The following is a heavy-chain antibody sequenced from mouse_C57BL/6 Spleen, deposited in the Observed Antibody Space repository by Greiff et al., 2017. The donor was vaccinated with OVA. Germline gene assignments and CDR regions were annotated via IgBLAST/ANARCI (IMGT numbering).Heavy chain of an antibody. CDR2: IWRGGST. J-gene: IGHJ4*01. CDR3: AKMRDGYYGMDY. D-gene: IGHD2-3*01. V-gene: IGHV2-5*01. Sequence: QVHVKQSGPGLVQPSQRLSITCTVSGFSLTSYGVHWVRQSPGKGLEWLGVIWRGGSTDYNAAFMSRLSITKDNSKSQVFFKMNSLQADDTAIYYCAKMRDGYYGMDYWGQGTSVTVSS. CDR1: GFSLTSYG.